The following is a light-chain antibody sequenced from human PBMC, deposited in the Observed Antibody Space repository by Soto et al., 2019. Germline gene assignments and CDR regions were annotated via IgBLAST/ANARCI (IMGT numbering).Light chain of an antibody. CDR2: RAS. CDR3: QQYNNWPPIT. CDR1: QSVSIN. Sequence: EIVMTQSPATLSVSPGERATLSCRASQSVSINLAWYGQKPGQAPRLLIYRASTRATGIPARFSGSGSGTEFTLTISSLQSEDLAVYDCQQYNNWPPITFGQGTRLENK. V-gene: IGKV3-15*01. J-gene: IGKJ5*01.